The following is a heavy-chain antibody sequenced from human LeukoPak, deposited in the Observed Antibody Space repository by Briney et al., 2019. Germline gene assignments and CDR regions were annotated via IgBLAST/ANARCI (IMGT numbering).Heavy chain of an antibody. CDR3: TKAGYSSSPLNWFDP. CDR2: ISGSGGST. J-gene: IGHJ5*02. D-gene: IGHD6-13*01. V-gene: IGHV3-23*01. Sequence: SGGSLRLSCAASGFTFSSYGMSWVRQAPGKGLEWVSAISGSGGSTYYADSVKGRFTISRDSSKNTLYLQMNSLRAEDTAVYYCTKAGYSSSPLNWFDPWGQGTLVTVSS. CDR1: GFTFSSYG.